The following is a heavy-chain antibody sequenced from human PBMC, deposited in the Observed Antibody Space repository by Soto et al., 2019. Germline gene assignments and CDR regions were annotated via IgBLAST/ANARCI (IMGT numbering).Heavy chain of an antibody. D-gene: IGHD3-22*01. CDR1: GVTFVTYW. CDR2: IKSDGTDT. V-gene: IGHV3-74*01. CDR3: AGGYVDYFGMDV. J-gene: IGHJ6*02. Sequence: PGGSLRLSCVATGVTFVTYWIYWFRQCPVKGLEWVSRIKSDGTDTAYADSVKGRFTISRDNAKNTLYLQMSRLRAEDTALYFCAGGYVDYFGMDVWGQGTTV.